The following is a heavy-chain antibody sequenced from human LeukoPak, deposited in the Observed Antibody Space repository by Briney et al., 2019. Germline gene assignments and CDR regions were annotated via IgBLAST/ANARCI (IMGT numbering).Heavy chain of an antibody. CDR2: ISSGSTSI. Sequence: GGSLRLSCAASGFTVSSNYMSWVRQAPGKGLEWISYISSGSTSIFYADSVKGRFTISRDNAKNSLYLQMNSLRAEDTAVYYCARPPDYGDYGIDAFDIWGQGTMVTVS. J-gene: IGHJ3*02. V-gene: IGHV3-48*01. CDR1: GFTVSSNY. D-gene: IGHD4-17*01. CDR3: ARPPDYGDYGIDAFDI.